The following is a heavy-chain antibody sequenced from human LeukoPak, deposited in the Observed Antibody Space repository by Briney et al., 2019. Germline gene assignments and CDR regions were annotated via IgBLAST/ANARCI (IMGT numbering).Heavy chain of an antibody. J-gene: IGHJ4*02. CDR2: INDDGSDT. CDR3: VRGGPSTWF. CDR1: GFTFKLYW. D-gene: IGHD3-22*01. Sequence: GGSLRLSCAASGFTFKLYWMHWVRQVPGKGPVWVARINDDGSDTVYADSVKGRFTISRDDAKNMLFLQMNSLRGEDTAVHHCVRGGPSTWFWGQGTLVTVSS. V-gene: IGHV3-74*01.